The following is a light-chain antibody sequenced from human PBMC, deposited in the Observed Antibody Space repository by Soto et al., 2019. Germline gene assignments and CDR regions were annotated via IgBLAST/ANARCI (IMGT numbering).Light chain of an antibody. V-gene: IGKV3-20*01. CDR2: GAS. CDR3: QQYGSSPWT. Sequence: ETVLTQSPGTRSLSPGERATLSCRASQTIRSNYLAWYRQTPGQAPRLLIYGASNRATGIADRFSGSGSGTDCTLIISRLEPEDFALYYCQQYGSSPWTFGQGTKVEIK. CDR1: QTIRSNY. J-gene: IGKJ1*01.